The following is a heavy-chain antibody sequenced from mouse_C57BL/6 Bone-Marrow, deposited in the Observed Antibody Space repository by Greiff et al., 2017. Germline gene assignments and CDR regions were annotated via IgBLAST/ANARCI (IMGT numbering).Heavy chain of an antibody. CDR3: ARLPYYYGSDYGWFAY. V-gene: IGHV5-6*02. D-gene: IGHD1-1*01. Sequence: EVKLVESGGDLVKPGGSLKLSCAASGFTFSSYGMSWVRQTPDKRLEWVATISSGGSYTYYPDSVKGRFTISRDNAKNTLYLQMSILKSEDTAMYYCARLPYYYGSDYGWFAYWGQGTLVTVSA. J-gene: IGHJ3*01. CDR1: GFTFSSYG. CDR2: ISSGGSYT.